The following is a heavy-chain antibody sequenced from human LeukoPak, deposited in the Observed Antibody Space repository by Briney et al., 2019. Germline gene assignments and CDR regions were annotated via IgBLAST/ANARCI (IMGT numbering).Heavy chain of an antibody. V-gene: IGHV3-20*04. CDR3: ARYQLIDYNYYYMDV. D-gene: IGHD2-2*01. CDR2: INWNGGST. J-gene: IGHJ6*03. Sequence: PGGSLRLSCAASGFTFSSYSMNWVRQAPGKGLEWVSGINWNGGSTGYADSVKGRFTISRDNAQNSLYLQMNSLKAEDTALYYCARYQLIDYNYYYMDVWGTGTTVTVSS. CDR1: GFTFSSYS.